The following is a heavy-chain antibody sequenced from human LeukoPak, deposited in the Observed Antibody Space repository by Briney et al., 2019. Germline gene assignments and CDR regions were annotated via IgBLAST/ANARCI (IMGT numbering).Heavy chain of an antibody. J-gene: IGHJ4*02. CDR2: ISSSNSYI. D-gene: IGHD3-22*01. CDR1: GFTFSSYS. CDR3: ARADNYYDNSGYEF. Sequence: GGSLRLSCAASGFTFSSYSMNWVRQAPGEGLEWVSAISSSNSYIYYADSVKGRFTISRDNAKISLYLQTSSLRAEDAAVYYCARADNYYDNSGYEFWGQGTLVTASS. V-gene: IGHV3-21*01.